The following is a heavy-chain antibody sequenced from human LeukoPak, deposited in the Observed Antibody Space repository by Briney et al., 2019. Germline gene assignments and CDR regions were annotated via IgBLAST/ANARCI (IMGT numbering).Heavy chain of an antibody. D-gene: IGHD3-16*01. CDR1: GGSISSSSYY. Sequence: SETLFLTCTVSGGSISSSSYYWGWIRQPPGKGLEWIGSIYYSGSTYYNPSLKSRVTISVDTSKNQFSLKLSSVTAADTAVYYGARAPGDLVLLKDAFDIWGQGTMVTVSS. CDR3: ARAPGDLVLLKDAFDI. CDR2: IYYSGST. J-gene: IGHJ3*02. V-gene: IGHV4-39*07.